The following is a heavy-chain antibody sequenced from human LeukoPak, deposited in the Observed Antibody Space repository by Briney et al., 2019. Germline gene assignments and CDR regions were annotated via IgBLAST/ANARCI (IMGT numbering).Heavy chain of an antibody. CDR3: ARGQAVAGKPDDY. Sequence: PSETLSLTCTVSGGSISSYYWSWIRQPPGKGLEWIGYIYYSGSTNYNPSLKNRVTISVDTSKNQFSLKLSSVTAADTAVYYCARGQAVAGKPDDYWGQGTLVTVSS. CDR2: IYYSGST. D-gene: IGHD6-19*01. J-gene: IGHJ4*02. V-gene: IGHV4-59*01. CDR1: GGSISSYY.